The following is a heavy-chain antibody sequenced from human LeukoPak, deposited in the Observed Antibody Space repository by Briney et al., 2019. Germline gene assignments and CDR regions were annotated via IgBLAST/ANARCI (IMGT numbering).Heavy chain of an antibody. Sequence: GASVKVPCKASGYTFTSYGISWVRQAPGQGLEWMGWISAYNGNTNYAQKLQGRVTMTTDTSTSTAYMELRSLRSDDTAVYYCARDKFERIYCSSTSCYPFDYWGQGTLLTVSS. CDR2: ISAYNGNT. V-gene: IGHV1-18*01. J-gene: IGHJ4*02. CDR3: ARDKFERIYCSSTSCYPFDY. CDR1: GYTFTSYG. D-gene: IGHD2-2*01.